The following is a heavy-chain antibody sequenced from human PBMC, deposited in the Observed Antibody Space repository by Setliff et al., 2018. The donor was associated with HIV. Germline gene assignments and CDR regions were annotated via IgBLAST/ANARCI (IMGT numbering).Heavy chain of an antibody. CDR3: AKVFLFGIDVFDI. Sequence: SETLSLTCTVSGGSISSSNYYWGWIRQPPGKGLEWIGSIYYSGSTNYAESVKGRFTISKDNSKNTLYLQMSSLRDEDTAVYYCAKVFLFGIDVFDIWGQGTMVTVSS. V-gene: IGHV4-39*07. CDR1: GGSISSSNYY. J-gene: IGHJ3*02. CDR2: IYYSGST. D-gene: IGHD3-16*01.